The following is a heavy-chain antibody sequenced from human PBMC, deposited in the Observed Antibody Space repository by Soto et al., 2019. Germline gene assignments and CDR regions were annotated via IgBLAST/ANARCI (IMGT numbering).Heavy chain of an antibody. V-gene: IGHV3-30-3*01. Sequence: GGSQRLSYAASGLTLSGHHVHWVRQTPGKGLEWVAVFSSDGSIRIYADSVKGRFTISRDHSTNTLYLQMDSLTTEDTAVYYCAREAYSSGRAGCFDIWGQGTLVTVSS. CDR3: AREAYSSGRAGCFDI. D-gene: IGHD6-19*01. J-gene: IGHJ3*02. CDR1: GLTLSGHH. CDR2: FSSDGSIR.